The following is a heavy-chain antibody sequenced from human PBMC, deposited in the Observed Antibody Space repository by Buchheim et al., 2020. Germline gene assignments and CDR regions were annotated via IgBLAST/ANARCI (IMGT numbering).Heavy chain of an antibody. D-gene: IGHD3-9*01. CDR2: IFYTGST. Sequence: QVQLQESGLGLVKPSETLSLSCTVPGASISSYYWSWIRQPPGKGLEWLAYIFYTGSTNYNPSLKSRVTISIDTSKNEVSPKLSSVTAADTAVYYCASRGLFDWALDYWGQGAL. J-gene: IGHJ4*02. V-gene: IGHV4-59*01. CDR3: ASRGLFDWALDY. CDR1: GASISSYY.